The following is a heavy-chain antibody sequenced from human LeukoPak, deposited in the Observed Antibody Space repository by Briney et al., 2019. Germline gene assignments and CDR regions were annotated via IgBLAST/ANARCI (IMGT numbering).Heavy chain of an antibody. CDR1: GYTLTELS. D-gene: IGHD6-13*01. CDR2: FDPEDGET. J-gene: IGHJ4*02. Sequence: ASVKVSCKVSGYTLTELSMHWVRQAPGKGLEWMGGFDPEDGETIYAQKFQGRVTMTEDTSTDTAYMELSSLRSEDTAVYYCATNSNTAGIAAAGPFDYWGQGTLVTVSS. CDR3: ATNSNTAGIAAAGPFDY. V-gene: IGHV1-24*01.